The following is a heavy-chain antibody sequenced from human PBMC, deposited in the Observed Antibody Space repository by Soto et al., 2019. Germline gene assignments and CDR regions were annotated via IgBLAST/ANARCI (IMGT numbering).Heavy chain of an antibody. CDR2: MNPNSGNT. CDR1: GYTFTSYD. Sequence: ASVKVSCKASGYTFTSYDINWVRQATGQGLEWMGWMNPNSGNTGYAQKFQGRVTMTRNTSISTAYMELSSLRSEDTAVYYCARYDILTGYFPDYWGQGTLVTVSS. CDR3: ARYDILTGYFPDY. V-gene: IGHV1-8*01. J-gene: IGHJ4*02. D-gene: IGHD3-9*01.